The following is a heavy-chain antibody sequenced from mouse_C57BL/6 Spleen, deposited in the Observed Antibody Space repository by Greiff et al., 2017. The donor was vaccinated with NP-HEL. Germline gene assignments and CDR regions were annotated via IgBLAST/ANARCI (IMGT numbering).Heavy chain of an antibody. Sequence: VQLQQSGAELVRPGASVKLSCTASGFNIKDDYMHWVKQRPEQGLEWIGWIDPENGDTEYASKFQGKATITADTSSNTAYLQLSSLTSEDTAVYYCTTPYYGSSYGWYFDVWGTGTTVTVSS. CDR2: IDPENGDT. V-gene: IGHV14-4*01. CDR1: GFNIKDDY. D-gene: IGHD1-1*01. CDR3: TTPYYGSSYGWYFDV. J-gene: IGHJ1*03.